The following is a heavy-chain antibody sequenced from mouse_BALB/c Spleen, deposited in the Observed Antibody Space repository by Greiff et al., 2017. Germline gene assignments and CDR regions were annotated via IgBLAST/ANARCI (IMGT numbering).Heavy chain of an antibody. CDR2: INPDSSTI. Sequence: EVKLMESGGGLVQPGGSLKLSCAASGFDFSRYWMSWVRQAPGKGLEWIGEINPDSSTINYTPSLKDKFIISRDNAKNTLYLQMSKVRSEDTALYYCARDYGSNTFAYWGQGTLVTVSA. CDR3: ARDYGSNTFAY. J-gene: IGHJ3*01. CDR1: GFDFSRYW. D-gene: IGHD1-1*01. V-gene: IGHV4-1*02.